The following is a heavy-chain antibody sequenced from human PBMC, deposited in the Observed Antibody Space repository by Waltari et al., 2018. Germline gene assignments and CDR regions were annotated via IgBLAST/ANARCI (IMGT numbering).Heavy chain of an antibody. D-gene: IGHD1-26*01. CDR3: AREGISGSGEYYGMDV. V-gene: IGHV3-33*01. CDR1: GSPFFNPG. Sequence: QVHLLETGGGVVQPGTSLRLSGTVPGSPFFNPGTPWVRQAPGKGLVWVAVIWHDGSQTYYGDSVKGRFTISRDNSKNMVYLQVDSLKVEDTAVYYCAREGISGSGEYYGMDVWGQGTTVTVS. CDR2: IWHDGSQT. J-gene: IGHJ6*02.